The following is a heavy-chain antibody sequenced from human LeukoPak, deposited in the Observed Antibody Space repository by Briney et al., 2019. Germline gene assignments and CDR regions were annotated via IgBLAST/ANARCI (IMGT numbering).Heavy chain of an antibody. CDR3: ARVFGSGSPPRTAYDAFDI. CDR1: GGSISSSSYY. D-gene: IGHD6-19*01. CDR2: IYYSGST. J-gene: IGHJ3*02. V-gene: IGHV4-39*07. Sequence: SETLSLTCTVSGGSISSSSYYWGWIRQPPGKGLEWIGSIYYSGSTYYNPSLKSRVTMSVDTSKNQFSLKLSSVTAADTAVYYCARVFGSGSPPRTAYDAFDIWGQGTMVTVSS.